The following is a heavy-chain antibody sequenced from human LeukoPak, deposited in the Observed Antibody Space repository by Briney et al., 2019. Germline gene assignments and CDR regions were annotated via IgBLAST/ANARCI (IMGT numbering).Heavy chain of an antibody. D-gene: IGHD6-25*01. J-gene: IGHJ4*02. CDR2: ISGSGAST. Sequence: GGSLRLPCAASGFTFSTSAMSWVRRAPGKGLEWVSAISGSGASTYYADSVKGRFTISRDNSKNTLYLQINSLRAEDTAVYHCAKGVSGYVPGYWGQGTLVTVSS. V-gene: IGHV3-23*01. CDR3: AKGVSGYVPGY. CDR1: GFTFSTSA.